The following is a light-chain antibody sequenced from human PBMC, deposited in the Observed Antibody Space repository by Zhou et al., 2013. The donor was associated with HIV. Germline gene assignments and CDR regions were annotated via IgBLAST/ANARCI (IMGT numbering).Light chain of an antibody. CDR2: DAS. J-gene: IGKJ4*01. CDR3: QQRRT. CDR1: QSVSSY. V-gene: IGKV3-11*01. Sequence: PGERATLSCRASQSVSSYLAWYQQKPGQAPRLLIYDASNRATGIPARFSGSGSGTDFTLTISSLEPEDFAVYYCQQRRTFGGGTKVEIK.